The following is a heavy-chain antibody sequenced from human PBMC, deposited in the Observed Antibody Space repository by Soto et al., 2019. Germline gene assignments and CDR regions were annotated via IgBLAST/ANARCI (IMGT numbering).Heavy chain of an antibody. CDR1: GCTLISYA. D-gene: IGHD2-15*01. J-gene: IGHJ6*02. Sequence: ASVKVSCKAPGCTLISYAINWVRQAPGQGLEWMGGIIPIFGSANYAPKFQGRVTISADESTSTAYMEVSSLRSEDTAVYYCAGTREIADSHGMDVWGQGTTVTVSS. V-gene: IGHV1-69*13. CDR3: AGTREIADSHGMDV. CDR2: IIPIFGSA.